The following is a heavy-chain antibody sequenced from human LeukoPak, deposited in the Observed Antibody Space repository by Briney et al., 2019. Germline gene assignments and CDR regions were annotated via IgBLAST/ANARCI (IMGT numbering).Heavy chain of an antibody. D-gene: IGHD3-22*01. CDR2: INGSGGST. Sequence: GSLRLSFAASGFTFSSYAMSWVRQAPGKGLEWVSVINGSGGSTYYADSVKGRFTISRDNSRNTLYLQMNSLRAEDTAVYYCAPEDYYYDSSSYYFFWGQGTLVTVSS. CDR1: GFTFSSYA. J-gene: IGHJ4*02. V-gene: IGHV3-23*01. CDR3: APEDYYYDSSSYYFF.